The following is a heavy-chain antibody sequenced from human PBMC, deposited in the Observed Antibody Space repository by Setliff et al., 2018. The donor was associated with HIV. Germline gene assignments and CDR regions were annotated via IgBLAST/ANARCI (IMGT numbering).Heavy chain of an antibody. CDR1: GFTFSDYW. Sequence: PGGSLRLSCAASGFTFSDYWMSWVRQAPGKGLEWVANINQDGSEKYYVDSVKGRFTISRDNSKNTLYLQMNSLRAEDTAVYYCASARIPTGGVSTSLDYWGQGTQVTVSS. CDR2: INQDGSEK. CDR3: ASARIPTGGVSTSLDY. D-gene: IGHD3-3*01. J-gene: IGHJ4*02. V-gene: IGHV3-7*01.